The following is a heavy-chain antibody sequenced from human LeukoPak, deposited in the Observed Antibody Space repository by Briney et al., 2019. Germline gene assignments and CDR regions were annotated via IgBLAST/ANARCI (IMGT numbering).Heavy chain of an antibody. Sequence: ASVKVSCKASGYTFTSYGISWVRQAPGQGLEWMGWINPNSGGTNYAQKFQGRVTMTRDTSISTAYMELSRLRSDDTAVYYCARESHCSSTSCYSNWFDPWGQGTLVTVSS. CDR1: GYTFTSYG. CDR3: ARESHCSSTSCYSNWFDP. J-gene: IGHJ5*02. CDR2: INPNSGGT. D-gene: IGHD2-2*01. V-gene: IGHV1-2*02.